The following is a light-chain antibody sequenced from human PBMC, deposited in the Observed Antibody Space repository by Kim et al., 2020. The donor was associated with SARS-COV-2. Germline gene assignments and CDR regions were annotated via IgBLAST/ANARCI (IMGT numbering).Light chain of an antibody. CDR3: QQYGASPLT. Sequence: PPGERASPSCRASQSVRTNYLAWYQQRPGQAPRLLIYGASSRATGIPDRFSGDGSGTDFTLTISRLEPEDFVMYYCQQYGASPLTFGGGTKVDIK. V-gene: IGKV3-20*01. J-gene: IGKJ4*01. CDR1: QSVRTNY. CDR2: GAS.